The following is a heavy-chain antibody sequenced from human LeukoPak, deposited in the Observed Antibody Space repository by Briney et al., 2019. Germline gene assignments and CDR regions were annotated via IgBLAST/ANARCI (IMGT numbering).Heavy chain of an antibody. CDR2: IYHSGIT. V-gene: IGHV4-31*03. J-gene: IGHJ4*02. D-gene: IGHD5-18*01. CDR1: GGSISSAAYY. Sequence: SETLSLTCTVSGGSISSAAYYWNWIRQHPGKGLEWIGYIYHSGITNYNPSLKSRVNISVDTSKNQFSLKLSSVTAADTAVYYCARDRGYSYGVDSWGQGTLVTVSS. CDR3: ARDRGYSYGVDS.